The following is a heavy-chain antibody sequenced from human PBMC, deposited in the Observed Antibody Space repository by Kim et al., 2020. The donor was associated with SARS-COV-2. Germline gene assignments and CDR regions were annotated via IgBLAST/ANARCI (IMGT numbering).Heavy chain of an antibody. V-gene: IGHV3-9*01. J-gene: IGHJ3*02. CDR3: AKLPQPPLYRGYDYGDALDI. Sequence: GGSLRLSCAASGFTFDDYAMHWVRQAPGKGLEWVSGISWNSGSIGYADSVKGRFTISRDNAKNSLYLQMNSLRAEDTALYYCAKLPQPPLYRGYDYGDALDIWGQGTMVTVSS. CDR2: ISWNSGSI. D-gene: IGHD5-12*01. CDR1: GFTFDDYA.